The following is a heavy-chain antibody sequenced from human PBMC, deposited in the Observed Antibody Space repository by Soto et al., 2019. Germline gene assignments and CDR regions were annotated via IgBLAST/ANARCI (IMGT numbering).Heavy chain of an antibody. CDR1: GFSLSTSGVG. Sequence: QITLKESGPTLVKPTQTLTLTCTFSGFSLSTSGVGVGWIRQPPGKALEWLALIYWDDDKRYSPSLKSRLTITKDTSKNQVVLTMTNMDPVDTATYYCAHWGTPRRITILGWFDPGGQGTLVTVSS. V-gene: IGHV2-5*02. CDR2: IYWDDDK. J-gene: IGHJ5*02. D-gene: IGHD3-3*01. CDR3: AHWGTPRRITILGWFDP.